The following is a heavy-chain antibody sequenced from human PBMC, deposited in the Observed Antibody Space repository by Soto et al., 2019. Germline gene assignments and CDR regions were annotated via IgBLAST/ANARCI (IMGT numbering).Heavy chain of an antibody. CDR2: ISGSGGST. J-gene: IGHJ4*02. CDR3: ARPTTVIYFDY. Sequence: EVQLLESGGGLVQPGGSLRLSCAASGFTFSSYVMSWVRQAPGKGLEWVSAISGSGGSTYYADSVKGRFTISRDNSKNTLYRQMNSLRAEDTAVYYCARPTTVIYFDYWGQGTLVTVSS. D-gene: IGHD4-17*01. CDR1: GFTFSSYV. V-gene: IGHV3-23*01.